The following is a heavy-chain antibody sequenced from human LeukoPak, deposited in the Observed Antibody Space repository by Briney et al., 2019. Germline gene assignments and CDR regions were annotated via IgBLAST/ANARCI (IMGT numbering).Heavy chain of an antibody. Sequence: ASVKVSCKASGYTFTGYYMHWVRQAPGQGLEWMGRINPNSGGTNYAQKFQGRVTMTRDTSISTAYMELSRLRSDDTAVYYCARDINYGDYAFDYWAREPWSPSPQ. V-gene: IGHV1-2*06. CDR2: INPNSGGT. J-gene: IGHJ4*02. D-gene: IGHD4-17*01. CDR1: GYTFTGYY. CDR3: ARDINYGDYAFDY.